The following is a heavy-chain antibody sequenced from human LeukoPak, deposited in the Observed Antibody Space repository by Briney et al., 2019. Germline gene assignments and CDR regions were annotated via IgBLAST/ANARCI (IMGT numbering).Heavy chain of an antibody. J-gene: IGHJ4*02. V-gene: IGHV4-39*01. CDR2: IYYSGST. D-gene: IGHD3-22*01. CDR1: GGSISSSSYY. Sequence: TSETLSLTCTVSGGSISSSSYYWGWIRQPPGKGLEWIGSIYYSGSTYYNPSLKSRVTISVDTSKNQFSLKLSSVTAADTAVYYCAKRGSSGYYVIWGQGTLVTVSS. CDR3: AKRGSSGYYVI.